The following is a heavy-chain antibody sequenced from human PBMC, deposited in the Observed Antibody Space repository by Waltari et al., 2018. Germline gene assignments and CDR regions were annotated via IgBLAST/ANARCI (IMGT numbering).Heavy chain of an antibody. Sequence: EVQLLESGGDLIEPGGSLRLSCAASGFTFSHFAMTWVRQAPGRRLELVSSISGSGGTSYYTDSVTCRFTVSRDNSDNTLYLQMNNLRADDTGIYYCAKDRGSGRIFFDSWGRGTLVVVSS. J-gene: IGHJ4*02. CDR2: ISGSGGTS. V-gene: IGHV3-23*01. D-gene: IGHD3-10*01. CDR1: GFTFSHFA. CDR3: AKDRGSGRIFFDS.